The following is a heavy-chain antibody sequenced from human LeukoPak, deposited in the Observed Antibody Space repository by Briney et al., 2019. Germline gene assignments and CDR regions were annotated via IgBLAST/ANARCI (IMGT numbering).Heavy chain of an antibody. D-gene: IGHD4-23*01. CDR1: DYTFTNYD. V-gene: IGHV1-18*01. J-gene: IGHJ6*02. CDR2: ISTYNGNT. CDR3: AREVTHHIYYGMDV. Sequence: KVSCXASDYTFTNYDIRWVRQAPGQGLEWMGWISTYNGNTNYAQKFQDRVTMTTDTSTSTAYMELRSLRSDDTAVYYCAREVTHHIYYGMDVWGQGTTVTVSS.